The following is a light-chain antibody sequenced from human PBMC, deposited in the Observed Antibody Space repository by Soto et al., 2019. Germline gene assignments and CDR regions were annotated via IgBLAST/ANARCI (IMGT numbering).Light chain of an antibody. CDR3: SSYTGSSTLVV. CDR2: EVS. Sequence: QSVLTQPASVSGSPGQSITLSCTGTSSDVGGFNYVSWYQQRPGKAPKLIIYEVSNRPSGVSNRFSASKSGNTASLTISGLQAGDEADYYCSSYTGSSTLVVFGGGTQLTVL. CDR1: SSDVGGFNY. J-gene: IGLJ2*01. V-gene: IGLV2-14*01.